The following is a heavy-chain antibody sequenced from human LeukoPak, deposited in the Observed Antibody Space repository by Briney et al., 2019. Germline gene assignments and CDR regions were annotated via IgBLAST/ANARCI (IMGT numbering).Heavy chain of an antibody. CDR2: ISYDGSNK. J-gene: IGHJ4*02. V-gene: IGHV3-30*04. CDR1: GFTFSSYA. D-gene: IGHD6-13*01. CDR3: ARDSYPGIAAAGYFDY. Sequence: PGRSLRLSCAASGFTFSSYAMHWVRQAPGKGLEWVAVISYDGSNKYYADSVKDRFTISRDNSKNTLYLQMNSLRAEDTAVYYCARDSYPGIAAAGYFDYWGQGTLVTVSS.